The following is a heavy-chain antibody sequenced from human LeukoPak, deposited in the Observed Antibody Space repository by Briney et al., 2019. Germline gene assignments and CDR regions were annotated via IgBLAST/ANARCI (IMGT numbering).Heavy chain of an antibody. Sequence: SETLSLTCTVSGGSMSSTIYYWGWIRQPPGKGLEWIGSISYSGSTYYNPSLKSRVTISVDTSKSQFSLKLTFVTAADTAVYHCVSHYDSGAYSMWGWFDPWGQGTLVTVSS. D-gene: IGHD3-22*01. V-gene: IGHV4-39*01. J-gene: IGHJ5*02. CDR1: GGSMSSTIYY. CDR2: ISYSGST. CDR3: VSHYDSGAYSMWGWFDP.